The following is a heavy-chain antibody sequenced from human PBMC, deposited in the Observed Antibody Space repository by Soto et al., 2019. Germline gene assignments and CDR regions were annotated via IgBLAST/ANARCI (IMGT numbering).Heavy chain of an antibody. CDR2: IIPIFGTA. D-gene: IGHD4-17*01. V-gene: IGHV1-69*01. CDR1: GGTFSSYA. Sequence: QVQLVQSGAEVKKPGSSVKVSCKASGGTFSSYAISWVRQAPGQGLEWMGGIIPIFGTANYAQKFQGRVTITADESTSTAYMELSSLRSEDKAVYYCARVGGSRTTVTADAFDIWGQGTMVTVSS. CDR3: ARVGGSRTTVTADAFDI. J-gene: IGHJ3*02.